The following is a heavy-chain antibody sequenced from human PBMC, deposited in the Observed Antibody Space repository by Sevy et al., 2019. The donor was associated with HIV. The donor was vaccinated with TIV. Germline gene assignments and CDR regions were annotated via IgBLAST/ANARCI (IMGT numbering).Heavy chain of an antibody. V-gene: IGHV3-15*01. Sequence: GGSLRLSCAGSGFTFSNAWMSWVRQAPGKWLEWVGRIKSKTDGGTADHAAPVKGRFTISRDDSKNTLYLQMNSLKTEDTAVYYCTTDGMYYDILTGYYRVVDYWGQGTLVTVSS. CDR1: GFTFSNAW. D-gene: IGHD3-9*01. J-gene: IGHJ4*02. CDR3: TTDGMYYDILTGYYRVVDY. CDR2: IKSKTDGGTA.